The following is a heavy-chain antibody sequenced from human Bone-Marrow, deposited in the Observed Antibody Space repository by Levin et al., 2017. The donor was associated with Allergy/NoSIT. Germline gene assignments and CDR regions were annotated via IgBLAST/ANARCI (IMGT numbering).Heavy chain of an antibody. CDR3: ARDGEPFSRFLEWLSIQNYYYYGMDV. Sequence: GGSLRLSCAASGFTFSSYAMHWVRQAPGKGLEWVAVISYDGSNKYYADSVKGRFTISRDNSKNTLYLQMNSLRAEDTAVYYCARDGEPFSRFLEWLSIQNYYYYGMDVWGQGTTVTVSS. CDR2: ISYDGSNK. CDR1: GFTFSSYA. V-gene: IGHV3-30-3*01. D-gene: IGHD3-3*01. J-gene: IGHJ6*02.